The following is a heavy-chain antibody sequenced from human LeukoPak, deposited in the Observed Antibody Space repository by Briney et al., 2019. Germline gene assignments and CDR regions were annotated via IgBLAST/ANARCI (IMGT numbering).Heavy chain of an antibody. D-gene: IGHD4-23*01. Sequence: SETLSLTCTVSGGSIGSDNYYWDWIRQPPGKGLEFIAGIFYTGTTYYNPSLKSRVTISIDTSKNQFSLKLSSVTAADTAVYYCAREGNEFDYWGQGTLVTVSS. CDR2: IFYTGTT. J-gene: IGHJ4*02. V-gene: IGHV4-39*07. CDR1: GGSIGSDNYY. CDR3: AREGNEFDY.